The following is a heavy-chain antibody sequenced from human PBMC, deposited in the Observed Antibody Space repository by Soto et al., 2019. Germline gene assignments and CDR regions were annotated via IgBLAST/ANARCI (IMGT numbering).Heavy chain of an antibody. CDR2: ISYSGST. V-gene: IGHV4-39*01. CDR1: GGSMSSSNDY. Sequence: QLQLQESGPGLVKPSETLSLTCTVSGGSMSSSNDYWGWVRQPPGKGLEWIGSISYSGSTYYNPSLKSRDTISIATSKNQFSLKMSSVTATDTAVYYCARHVVVVAATGWFDLWGQGTPVTVSS. CDR3: ARHVVVVAATGWFDL. J-gene: IGHJ5*02. D-gene: IGHD2-15*01.